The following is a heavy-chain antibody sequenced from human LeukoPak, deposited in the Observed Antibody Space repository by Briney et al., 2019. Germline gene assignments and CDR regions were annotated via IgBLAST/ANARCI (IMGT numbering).Heavy chain of an antibody. CDR1: GYTFTSYW. J-gene: IGHJ4*02. Sequence: GESLKFSCKGSGYTFTSYWIGWVRQTPGKGLEWMAIIHPGDSDTRYIPSFQGHVTISADKSISTAYLQWSSLQASDTAMYYCTRPSSHDTSPPGADYWGQGTLVTVSS. V-gene: IGHV5-51*01. D-gene: IGHD3-22*01. CDR2: IHPGDSDT. CDR3: TRPSSHDTSPPGADY.